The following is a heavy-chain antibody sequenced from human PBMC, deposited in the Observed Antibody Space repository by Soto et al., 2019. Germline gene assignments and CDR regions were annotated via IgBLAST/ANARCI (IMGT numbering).Heavy chain of an antibody. V-gene: IGHV3-23*01. Sequence: EVQLLESGGGLVQPGGSLRISCAASGFTFSSYAMSWVRQAPGKGLEWISAISGSGGSTYYADSVKGRFTISRDNSKNTLYLQMSSLRGEDTAVYYCAKDGGSGYDAFDIWGQGTMVTVSS. CDR3: AKDGGSGYDAFDI. J-gene: IGHJ3*02. CDR2: ISGSGGST. D-gene: IGHD3-16*01. CDR1: GFTFSSYA.